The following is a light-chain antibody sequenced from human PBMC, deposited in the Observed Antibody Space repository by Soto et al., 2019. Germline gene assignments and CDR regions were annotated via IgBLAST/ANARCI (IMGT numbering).Light chain of an antibody. CDR1: QNIYSN. CDR2: RES. V-gene: IGKV3-15*01. Sequence: IVLTQSAATMYVFPWETANMSCRASQNIYSNVAWYQQRPGQSPRLLIYRESTRAPGIPARFSGSGSGTEFPLTISSLQSEDFTVYSCLQYHNLWAVGQGTKVDIK. CDR3: LQYHNLWA. J-gene: IGKJ1*01.